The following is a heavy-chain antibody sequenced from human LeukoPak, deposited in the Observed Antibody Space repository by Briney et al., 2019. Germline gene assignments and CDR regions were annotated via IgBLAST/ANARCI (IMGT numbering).Heavy chain of an antibody. J-gene: IGHJ4*02. CDR2: ISGSGGST. Sequence: GGSLRLSCAASGFTFSSYAMSWVRQAPGKGLEGVSAISGSGGSTYYADSVKGRFTISRDNSKNTLYLHMNSLRAEDTAVYYCANLKSSGWYYFDYWGQGTLVTVSS. V-gene: IGHV3-23*01. D-gene: IGHD6-19*01. CDR3: ANLKSSGWYYFDY. CDR1: GFTFSSYA.